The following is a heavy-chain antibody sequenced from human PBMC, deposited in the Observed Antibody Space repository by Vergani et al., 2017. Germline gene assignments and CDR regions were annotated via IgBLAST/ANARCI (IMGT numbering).Heavy chain of an antibody. Sequence: QVQLVQSGAEVKKPGSSVKVSCKASGGTFSSYAISWVRQAPGQGLEWMGGIIPMFGTAQYAQKLQGRVTITADDSTRTVYMDLSSLRSDDTAVYYCAEGGVEGSVLYNYYYYVMDGWGQGTMVTVSS. CDR3: AEGGVEGSVLYNYYYYVMDG. CDR1: GGTFSSYA. CDR2: IIPMFGTA. D-gene: IGHD6-19*01. J-gene: IGHJ6*02. V-gene: IGHV1-69*12.